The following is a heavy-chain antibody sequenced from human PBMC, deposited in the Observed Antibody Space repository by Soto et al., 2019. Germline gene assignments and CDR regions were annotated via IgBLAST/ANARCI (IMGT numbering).Heavy chain of an antibody. D-gene: IGHD2-2*01. J-gene: IGHJ4*02. CDR2: IIPIFGTA. CDR1: GGTFSSYA. V-gene: IGHV1-69*13. Sequence: AASVKVSCKASGGTFSSYAISWVRQAPGQGLEWMGGIIPIFGTANYAQKFQGRVTITADESTSTAYMELSSLRSEDTAVYYCARGPAPNSFDYWGQGTLVTVSS. CDR3: ARGPAPNSFDY.